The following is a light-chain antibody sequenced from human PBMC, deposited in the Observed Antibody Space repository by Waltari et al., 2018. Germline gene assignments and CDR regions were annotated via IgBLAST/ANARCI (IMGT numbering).Light chain of an antibody. Sequence: DIQMTQSPSSLSASVGDRVTITCRANQSIYTYLNWYQQRPGKAPKLLIYSASSLHSGVPSRFSCSGSGTDFTLSIDSLQPEVFFTFYCQLSFNTFAVTFGGVTKV. CDR1: QSIYTY. V-gene: IGKV1-39*01. CDR3: QLSFNTFAVT. CDR2: SAS. J-gene: IGKJ4*01.